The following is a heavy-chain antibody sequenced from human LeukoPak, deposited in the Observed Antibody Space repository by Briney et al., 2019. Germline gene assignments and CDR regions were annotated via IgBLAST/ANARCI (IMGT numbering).Heavy chain of an antibody. CDR2: IIPIFGTA. Sequence: ASVKVSCKASGGTFSIYAISWVREAPGQGLEWMGRIIPIFGTANYAQKFQGRVTITTDESTSTAYMELSSLRSEVTAVYYCARLYDSSGYYDFDYWGQGTLVTVSS. D-gene: IGHD3-22*01. CDR3: ARLYDSSGYYDFDY. CDR1: GGTFSIYA. J-gene: IGHJ4*02. V-gene: IGHV1-69*05.